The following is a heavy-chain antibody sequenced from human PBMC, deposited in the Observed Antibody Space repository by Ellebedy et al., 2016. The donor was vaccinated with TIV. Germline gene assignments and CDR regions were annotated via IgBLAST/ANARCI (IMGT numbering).Heavy chain of an antibody. CDR2: ISAYNGNT. CDR3: ARCGTRGYGDYRVNWFDP. D-gene: IGHD4-17*01. Sequence: ASVKVSXXASGYTFTSYGISWVRQAPGQGLEWMGWISAYNGNTNYAQKLQGRVTMTTDTSTSTAYMELRSLRSDDTAVYYCARCGTRGYGDYRVNWFDPWGQGTLVTVSS. V-gene: IGHV1-18*04. J-gene: IGHJ5*02. CDR1: GYTFTSYG.